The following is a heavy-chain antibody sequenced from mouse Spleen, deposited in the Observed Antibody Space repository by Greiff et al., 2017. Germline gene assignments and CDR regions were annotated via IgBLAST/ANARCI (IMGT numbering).Heavy chain of an antibody. D-gene: IGHD1-1*01. V-gene: IGHV2-6*02. CDR2: IWSDGST. J-gene: IGHJ4*01. Sequence: QVQLQQSGPGLVAPSQSLSITCTVSGFSLTSYGVHWVRQPPGKGLEWLVVIWSDGSTTYNSALKSRLSISKDNSKSQVFLKMNSLQTDDTAMYYCARKGGRDYYDGSYADYAMDYWGQGTSVTVSS. CDR1: GFSLTSYG. CDR3: ARKGGRDYYDGSYADYAMDY.